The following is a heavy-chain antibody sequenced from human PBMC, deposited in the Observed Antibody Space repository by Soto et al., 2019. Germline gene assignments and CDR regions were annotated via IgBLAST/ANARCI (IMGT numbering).Heavy chain of an antibody. Sequence: PGGSLRLSCVAFGFTFNTYWMSWVRQAPGKGLEWVANIKEDGSDKYYVDSVKGRFTISRDNAKNLLYLQMNSLGAGGTAMYYCARFTRGSSGDYWGQGTLVTVSS. J-gene: IGHJ4*02. CDR2: IKEDGSDK. V-gene: IGHV3-7*01. D-gene: IGHD6-25*01. CDR1: GFTFNTYW. CDR3: ARFTRGSSGDY.